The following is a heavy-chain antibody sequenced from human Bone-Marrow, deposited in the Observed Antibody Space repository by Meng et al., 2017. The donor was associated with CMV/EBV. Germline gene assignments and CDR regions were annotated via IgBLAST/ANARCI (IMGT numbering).Heavy chain of an antibody. CDR1: GDTFSRYA. CDR2: IIPILGIA. J-gene: IGHJ6*02. Sequence: SVKVSCKASGDTFSRYAISWVRQAPGQGLEWMGGIIPILGIASYAQKFQGRVTITADKSTSTAYMELSSLRSEDTAVYYCASSTRPFYGMDVWGQGPTVTFYS. CDR3: ASSTRPFYGMDV. V-gene: IGHV1-69*10.